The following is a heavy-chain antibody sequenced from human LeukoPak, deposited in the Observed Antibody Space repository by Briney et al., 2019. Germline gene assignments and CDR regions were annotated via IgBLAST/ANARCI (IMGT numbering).Heavy chain of an antibody. CDR2: INPNSGGT. Sequence: ASVKVSCKASGYTFTGYYMHWVRQAPGQGLEWMGRINPNSGGTNYAQKFQGRVTITRDTPISTAYMELSRLRSDDTAVYYCARGDCSSTSCYYYDSSGVPTQDYWGQGTLVTVSS. J-gene: IGHJ4*02. V-gene: IGHV1-2*06. CDR1: GYTFTGYY. D-gene: IGHD2-2*01. CDR3: ARGDCSSTSCYYYDSSGVPTQDY.